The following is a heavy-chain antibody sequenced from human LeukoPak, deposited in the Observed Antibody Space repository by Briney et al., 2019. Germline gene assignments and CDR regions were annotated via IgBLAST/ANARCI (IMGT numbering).Heavy chain of an antibody. D-gene: IGHD3/OR15-3a*01. CDR2: IYSEGRT. CDR1: GFTVSTNY. J-gene: IGHJ4*02. Sequence: PGGSLRLSCAASGFTVSTNYMSWVRQAPGKGLEWVSVIYSEGRTYYADSVKGRFTISRDNSKNTLYLQMNSLRAEDTAVYYCARDRDWSFDYWGQGTLVTVST. V-gene: IGHV3-53*01. CDR3: ARDRDWSFDY.